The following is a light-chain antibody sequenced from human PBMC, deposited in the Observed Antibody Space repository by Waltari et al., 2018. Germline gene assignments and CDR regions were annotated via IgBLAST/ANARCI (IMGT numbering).Light chain of an antibody. CDR3: QQSYSTLALT. V-gene: IGKV1-39*01. CDR2: AAS. J-gene: IGKJ4*01. CDR1: QSISSY. Sequence: DIQMTQSPSSLSASVGDRVTITCRASQSISSYLNWYQQKPGKAPKLLIYAASSLQSGFQSRFSGSGSGTDFTLTISSLQPEDFATYYCQQSYSTLALTFGGGTKVEIK.